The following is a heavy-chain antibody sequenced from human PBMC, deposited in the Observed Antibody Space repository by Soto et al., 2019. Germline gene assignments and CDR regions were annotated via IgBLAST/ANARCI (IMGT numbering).Heavy chain of an antibody. Sequence: QVQLVQSGAEVKKPGASVKVSCKASGYTFTSYDINWVRQATGQGLEWMGWMNPNSGNTGYAQKFQGRVTMTRNTSISTAYMKLSSMRSEDTAVYYCARRPNGIRIFGVVTQRGTFDYWGQGTLVTVSS. J-gene: IGHJ4*02. CDR1: GYTFTSYD. CDR3: ARRPNGIRIFGVVTQRGTFDY. V-gene: IGHV1-8*01. CDR2: MNPNSGNT. D-gene: IGHD3-3*01.